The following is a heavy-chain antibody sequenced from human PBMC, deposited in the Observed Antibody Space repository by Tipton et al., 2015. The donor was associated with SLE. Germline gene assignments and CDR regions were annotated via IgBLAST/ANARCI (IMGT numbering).Heavy chain of an antibody. CDR3: ARGKYYFDY. V-gene: IGHV3-7*01. J-gene: IGHJ4*02. CDR1: GGSIGSYY. Sequence: LSLTCTVSGGSIGSYYWSWVRLAPGKGLEWVANINEYGSEKHYVDSLKERLTISRDNAKKSVYLQMNSLRAEDTAVYYCARGKYYFDYWGQGALVTVSS. D-gene: IGHD2/OR15-2a*01. CDR2: INEYGSEK.